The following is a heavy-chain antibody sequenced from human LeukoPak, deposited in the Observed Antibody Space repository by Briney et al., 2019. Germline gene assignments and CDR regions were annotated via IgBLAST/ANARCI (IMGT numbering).Heavy chain of an antibody. CDR3: ARDLGQYYDTSDNWFDP. J-gene: IGHJ5*02. Sequence: GGSRRLSCAASGFTFSNYWMHWGRQAPGKGLVWVSRINSDGINTNYADSVKGRFTISRDNAKKTLNMELNSLSGEDTAVYYCARDLGQYYDTSDNWFDPWGQGTLVTVSS. CDR2: INSDGINT. CDR1: GFTFSNYW. D-gene: IGHD3-22*01. V-gene: IGHV3-74*01.